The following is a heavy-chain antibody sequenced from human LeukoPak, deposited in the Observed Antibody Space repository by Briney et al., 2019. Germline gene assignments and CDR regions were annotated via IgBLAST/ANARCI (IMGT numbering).Heavy chain of an antibody. CDR1: GFSFSDAW. CDR2: IDYSGST. J-gene: IGHJ4*02. Sequence: GSLRLSCAASGFSFSDAWMSWVRQAPGKGLEWVGCIDYSGSTQYNPSLKSRVTISVDTSKQQFSLKLSSVTAADTAVYYCARDLELERNRWNYFESWGQGTLVTVSS. V-gene: IGHV4-59*01. CDR3: ARDLELERNRWNYFES. D-gene: IGHD1-1*01.